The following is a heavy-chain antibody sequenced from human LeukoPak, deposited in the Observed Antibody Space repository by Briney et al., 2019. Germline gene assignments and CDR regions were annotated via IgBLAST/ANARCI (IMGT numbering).Heavy chain of an antibody. V-gene: IGHV4-34*01. CDR1: GGSFSGYY. CDR3: ARALTGYYEVNWFDP. J-gene: IGHJ5*02. D-gene: IGHD3-9*01. CDR2: INHSGST. Sequence: SETLSLTCAVYGGSFSGYYWSWIRQPPGKGLEWIGEINHSGSTNYNPSLKSRVTISVDTSKNQFSLKLSSVTAADTAGYYCARALTGYYEVNWFDPWGQGTLVTVSS.